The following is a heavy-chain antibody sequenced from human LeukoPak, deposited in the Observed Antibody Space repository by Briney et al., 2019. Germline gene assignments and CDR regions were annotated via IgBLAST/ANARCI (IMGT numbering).Heavy chain of an antibody. CDR3: ARDGGSSWEIDY. V-gene: IGHV3-48*03. J-gene: IGHJ4*02. D-gene: IGHD6-13*01. CDR2: ISAGGSTI. Sequence: AGGSLRLSCAASGFTFSSYGMNWVRQAPGKGLEWISYISAGGSTIYHADSVKGRFTISRDNAKNALYLQMNSLRDEDTAVYYCARDGGSSWEIDYWGQGTLVTVSS. CDR1: GFTFSSYG.